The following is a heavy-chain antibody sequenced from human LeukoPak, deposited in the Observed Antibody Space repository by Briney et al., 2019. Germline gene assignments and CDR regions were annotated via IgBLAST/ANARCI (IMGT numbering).Heavy chain of an antibody. CDR1: GYTFTSYG. D-gene: IGHD3-9*01. CDR3: ARLRADILTGPDYGMDV. J-gene: IGHJ6*02. Sequence: GASVKVSCKASGYTFTSYGISWVRQAPGQGLEWMGWISAYNGNTNYAQKLQGRVTMTTDTSTSTAYMELRSLRSDDTAVYYCARLRADILTGPDYGMDVWGQGTTVTVSS. V-gene: IGHV1-18*01. CDR2: ISAYNGNT.